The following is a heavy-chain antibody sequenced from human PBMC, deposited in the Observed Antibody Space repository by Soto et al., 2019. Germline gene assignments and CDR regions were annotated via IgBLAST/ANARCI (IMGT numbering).Heavy chain of an antibody. D-gene: IGHD3-10*01. CDR3: ARDKKLLGHYYYYYGMDV. J-gene: IGHJ6*02. CDR1: GFTFSSYG. V-gene: IGHV3-33*01. Sequence: QVQLVESGGGVVQPGRSLRLSCAASGFTFSSYGMHWVRQAPGKGLEWVAVIWYDGSNKYYADSVKGRFTISRDNSKNTLYLKMNSLRAEDTAVYYCARDKKLLGHYYYYYGMDVWGQGTTVTVSS. CDR2: IWYDGSNK.